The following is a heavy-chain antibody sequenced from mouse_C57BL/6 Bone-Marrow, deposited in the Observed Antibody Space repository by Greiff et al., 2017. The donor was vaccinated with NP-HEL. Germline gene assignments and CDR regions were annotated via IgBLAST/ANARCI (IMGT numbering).Heavy chain of an antibody. D-gene: IGHD2-2*01. Sequence: EVQRVESGPGLVKPSQSLSLTCSVTGYSITSGYYWNWIRQFPGNKLEWMGYISYDGSNNYNPSLKNRISITRDTSKNQFFLKLNSVTTEDTATYYCARAGYPSYWYFDVWGTGTTVTVSS. CDR3: ARAGYPSYWYFDV. CDR1: GYSITSGYY. J-gene: IGHJ1*03. CDR2: ISYDGSN. V-gene: IGHV3-6*01.